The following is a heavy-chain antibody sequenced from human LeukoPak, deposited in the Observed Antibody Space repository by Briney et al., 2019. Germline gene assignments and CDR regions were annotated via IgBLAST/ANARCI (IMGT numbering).Heavy chain of an antibody. CDR3: ARDTGSICGGDCYSFSVAGFQPTGAFDI. CDR2: ISYDGSNK. D-gene: IGHD2-21*02. V-gene: IGHV3-30*03. Sequence: GRSLRLSCAASGFTFSSYGMHWVRQAPGKGLEWVAVISYDGSNKYYADSVKGRFTISRDNAKNSLYLQMNSLRAEDTALYHCARDTGSICGGDCYSFSVAGFQPTGAFDIWGQGTMVTVSS. J-gene: IGHJ3*02. CDR1: GFTFSSYG.